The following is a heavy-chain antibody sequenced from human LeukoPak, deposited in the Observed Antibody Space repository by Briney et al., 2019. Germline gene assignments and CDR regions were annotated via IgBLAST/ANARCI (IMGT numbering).Heavy chain of an antibody. Sequence: GGSLRLSCAVSGYTFSRHGMHWVRQAPGKGLEWVAAIWYDGSDKYYADSVKGRFTISRDNSKNMLYLQMDSLRAEDTALYYCARVWGSLSGYFDYWGQGTLVTVSS. D-gene: IGHD2-21*01. CDR1: GYTFSRHG. CDR2: IWYDGSDK. CDR3: ARVWGSLSGYFDY. V-gene: IGHV3-33*01. J-gene: IGHJ4*02.